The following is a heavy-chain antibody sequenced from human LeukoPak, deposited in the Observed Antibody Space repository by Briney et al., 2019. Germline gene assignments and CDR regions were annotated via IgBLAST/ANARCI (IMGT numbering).Heavy chain of an antibody. CDR2: INPNSGGT. D-gene: IGHD6-19*01. Sequence: GASVKVSCKASGYTFTGYYMHWVRQAPGQGLEWMGWINPNSGGTNYAQKFQGRVTMTRDTSISTTYMELSRLRSDDTAVYYCARVLEQWLLWYAYWGQGTLVTVSS. CDR1: GYTFTGYY. J-gene: IGHJ4*02. CDR3: ARVLEQWLLWYAY. V-gene: IGHV1-2*02.